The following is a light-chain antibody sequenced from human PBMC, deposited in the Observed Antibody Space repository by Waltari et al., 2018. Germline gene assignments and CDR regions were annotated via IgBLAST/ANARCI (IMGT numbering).Light chain of an antibody. J-gene: IGLJ3*02. CDR2: DVS. CDR3: SSYTSSSTLWV. Sequence: QSALTQPASVSGSPGQSITISCTGTSSDVGGCHYVSWYQQHPGKAPKPMIYDVSNRPSGVSNRFSGSKSGNTASLTISGLQAEDEPDYYCSSYTSSSTLWVFGGGTKLTVL. V-gene: IGLV2-14*03. CDR1: SSDVGGCHY.